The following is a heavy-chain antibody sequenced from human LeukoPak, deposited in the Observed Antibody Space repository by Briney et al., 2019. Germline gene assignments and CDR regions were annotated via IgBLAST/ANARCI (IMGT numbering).Heavy chain of an antibody. CDR1: GFTFGSYA. Sequence: GGSLRLSCAASGFTFGSYAMYWVRQAPGKGLEWVSGIFGSGGSAHYADSVKGRFTISRDNSKNTVYLQMDSLRAEDTATYYCARTTTGYSSGRYPAWPIDYWGQGTLVTVSS. V-gene: IGHV3-23*01. D-gene: IGHD2-15*01. CDR3: ARTTTGYSSGRYPAWPIDY. CDR2: IFGSGGSA. J-gene: IGHJ4*02.